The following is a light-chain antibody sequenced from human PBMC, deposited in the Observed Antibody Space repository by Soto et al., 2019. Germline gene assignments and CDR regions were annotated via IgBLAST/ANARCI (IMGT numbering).Light chain of an antibody. V-gene: IGKV1-27*01. CDR3: QKYNSGPLL. CDR1: QDIRNY. J-gene: IGKJ3*01. CDR2: GAS. Sequence: DIQITQSPSSLSASVGDRVTITCRASQDIRNYLAWYQQKPGKVPKLLIYGASSLQSGVPSRFSGSGSGTDFTLTISSLQPEDVASDYCQKYNSGPLLFGPGTKVDIK.